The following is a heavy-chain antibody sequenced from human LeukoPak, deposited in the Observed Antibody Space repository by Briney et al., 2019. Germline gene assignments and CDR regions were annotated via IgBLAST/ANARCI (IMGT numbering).Heavy chain of an antibody. CDR1: GFTFSEHY. V-gene: IGHV3-72*01. CDR2: SRNKAKRYTT. Sequence: GGSLRLSCAASGFTFSEHYMDWVRRAPGKGLEWVGRSRNKAKRYTTEYAASVKGRFSISRDDSTNSLYLQMNSLKNEDTAVYYCARGPNSVYDYHYGMDVWGQGTTVTVSS. J-gene: IGHJ6*02. D-gene: IGHD5/OR15-5a*01. CDR3: ARGPNSVYDYHYGMDV.